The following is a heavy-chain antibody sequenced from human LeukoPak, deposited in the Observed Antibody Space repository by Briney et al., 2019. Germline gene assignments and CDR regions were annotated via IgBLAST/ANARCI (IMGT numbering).Heavy chain of an antibody. J-gene: IGHJ4*02. CDR1: GFTFGDYA. Sequence: GGSLRLTCTASGFTFGDYAMSWVRQAPGKGLEWVGFIRSKAYGGTTEYAASVKGRFTISRDDSKSIAYLQMNSLKTEDTAVYYCTRSVDSSGYYTYYFDYWGQGTLVTVSS. V-gene: IGHV3-49*04. D-gene: IGHD3-22*01. CDR2: IRSKAYGGTT. CDR3: TRSVDSSGYYTYYFDY.